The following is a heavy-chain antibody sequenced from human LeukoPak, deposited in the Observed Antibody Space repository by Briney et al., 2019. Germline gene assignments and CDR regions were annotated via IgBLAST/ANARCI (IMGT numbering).Heavy chain of an antibody. CDR2: ISGSGGST. CDR1: GFTFSSYG. Sequence: PGGTLRLSCAASGFTFSSYGMSWVRQAPGKGLEWVSAISGSGGSTYYADSVKGRFTISRDNSKNTLYLQMNSLRAEDTAVYYCAKVPYITMVRGAPFFYWGQGTLVTVSS. CDR3: AKVPYITMVRGAPFFY. J-gene: IGHJ4*02. V-gene: IGHV3-23*01. D-gene: IGHD3-10*01.